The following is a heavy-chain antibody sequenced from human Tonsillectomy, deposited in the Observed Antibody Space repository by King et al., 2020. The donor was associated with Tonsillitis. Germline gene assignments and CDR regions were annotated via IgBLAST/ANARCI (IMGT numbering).Heavy chain of an antibody. CDR3: ARDPRVGANFDY. CDR2: ISSSGSTI. D-gene: IGHD1-26*01. Sequence: VQLVESGGGLVQPGGSLRLYCAASGFTFSSYEMNWVRQAPGKGLEWVSYISSSGSTIYYADSVKGRLTISRDNAKNSLYLQMNSLRAEDTAVYYCARDPRVGANFDYWGQGTLVTVSS. CDR1: GFTFSSYE. J-gene: IGHJ4*02. V-gene: IGHV3-48*03.